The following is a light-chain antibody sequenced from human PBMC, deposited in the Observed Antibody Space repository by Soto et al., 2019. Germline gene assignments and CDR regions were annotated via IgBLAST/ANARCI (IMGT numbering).Light chain of an antibody. CDR2: EAS. CDR1: QNIGHW. V-gene: IGKV1-5*01. CDR3: QQYKSDRT. Sequence: DIQMTQSPSTLSASVGDRVTFTCRASQNIGHWLAWYQHKAGYAPRLLIYEASSLQRDVPSRFSGSGSGTEFALTISSLQPDDFATYFCQQYKSDRTFGPGTKVDIK. J-gene: IGKJ1*01.